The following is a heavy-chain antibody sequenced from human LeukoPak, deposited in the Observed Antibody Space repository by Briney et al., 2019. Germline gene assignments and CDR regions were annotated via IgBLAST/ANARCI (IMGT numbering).Heavy chain of an antibody. D-gene: IGHD3-22*01. V-gene: IGHV4-30-4*01. Sequence: SQTLSLTCTVSGGSISSGDYDWSWIRQPPGKGLEWIGYIYYSGSTYYNPSLKSRVTISVDTSKNQFSLKLSSVTAADTAVYYCARALRGYDSSGYYPFDYWGQGTLVTVSS. CDR2: IYYSGST. CDR1: GGSISSGDYD. J-gene: IGHJ4*02. CDR3: ARALRGYDSSGYYPFDY.